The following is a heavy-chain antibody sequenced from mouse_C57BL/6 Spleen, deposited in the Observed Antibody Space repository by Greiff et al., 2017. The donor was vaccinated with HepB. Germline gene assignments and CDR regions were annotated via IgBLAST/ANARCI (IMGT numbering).Heavy chain of an antibody. CDR2: IDPETGGT. V-gene: IGHV1-15*01. CDR1: GYTFTDYE. Sequence: VQRVESGAELVRPGASVTLSCKASGYTFTDYEMHWVKQTPVHGLEWIGAIDPETGGTAYNQKFKGKAILTADKSSSTAYMELRSLTSEDSAVYYCTREGNYYGGWGQGTLVTVSA. CDR3: TREGNYYGG. D-gene: IGHD1-1*01. J-gene: IGHJ3*01.